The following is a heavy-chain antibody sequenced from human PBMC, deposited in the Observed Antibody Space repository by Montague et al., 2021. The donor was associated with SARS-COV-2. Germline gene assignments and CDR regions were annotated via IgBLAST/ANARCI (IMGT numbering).Heavy chain of an antibody. J-gene: IGHJ6*02. CDR3: ARAGGGSSYNYYGLDV. Sequence: SETVSPTRSVSGGSINSFYWEWIRQSAGKVLEWIGYVYSTGGPNYHPSLKSRATISVDTSKNQFSLTVGSVTAADTAVYYCARAGGGSSYNYYGLDVWGQGTTVTVSS. D-gene: IGHD2-15*01. CDR2: VYSTGGP. CDR1: GGSINSFY. V-gene: IGHV4-59*13.